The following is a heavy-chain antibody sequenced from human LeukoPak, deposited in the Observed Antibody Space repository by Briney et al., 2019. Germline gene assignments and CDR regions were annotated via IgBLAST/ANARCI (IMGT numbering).Heavy chain of an antibody. V-gene: IGHV4-34*01. D-gene: IGHD2-2*01. CDR3: ARRGYCSSTSCYGFDY. Sequence: SETLSLTCTVSGGSVTSSGYYWSWIRQPPGKGLEWIVEINHSGSTNYNPSLKSRVTISVDTSKNQFSLKLSSVTAADTAVYYCARRGYCSSTSCYGFDYWGQGTLVTVSS. CDR2: INHSGST. J-gene: IGHJ4*02. CDR1: GGSVTSSGYY.